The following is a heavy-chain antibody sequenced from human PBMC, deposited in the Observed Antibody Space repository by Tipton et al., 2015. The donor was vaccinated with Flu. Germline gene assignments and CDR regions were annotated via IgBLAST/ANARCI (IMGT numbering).Heavy chain of an antibody. D-gene: IGHD6-13*01. Sequence: SLRLSCAASGFTFSSYGMHWVRQAPGKGLEWVAVIWYDGSNKYYADSVKGRFTISRDNSKNTLYLQMNSLRAEDTAVYYCARDLRYSSSWLTLGDYWGQGTLVTVSS. CDR3: ARDLRYSSSWLTLGDY. CDR2: IWYDGSNK. CDR1: GFTFSSYG. V-gene: IGHV3-33*01. J-gene: IGHJ4*02.